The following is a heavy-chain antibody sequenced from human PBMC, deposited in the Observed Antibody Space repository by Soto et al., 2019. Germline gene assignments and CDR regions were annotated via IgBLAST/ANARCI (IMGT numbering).Heavy chain of an antibody. V-gene: IGHV4-4*02. Sequence: SETLSLTCAVSGGSISSSNWWSWVRQPPGKGLEWIGEIYHSGSTNYNPSLKSRVTISVDKSKNQFSLKLSSVTAADTAVYYCASHADSSSWYVGGGFDYWGQGTLVTVS. CDR2: IYHSGST. CDR3: ASHADSSSWYVGGGFDY. CDR1: GGSISSSNW. D-gene: IGHD6-13*01. J-gene: IGHJ4*02.